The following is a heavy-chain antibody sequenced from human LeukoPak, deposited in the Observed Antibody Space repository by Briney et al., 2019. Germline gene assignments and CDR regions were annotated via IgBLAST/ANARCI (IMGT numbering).Heavy chain of an antibody. CDR1: GFTFSSYA. CDR2: ISGSGGST. Sequence: GGSLRLSCAASGFTFSSYAMSWVRQAPGKGLEWVSAISGSGGSTYYADSVKGRFTISRDNSKNTLYLQMNSLRAEDTAVYYCAKNPMIVVVITIFDYWGQGTLVTVSS. D-gene: IGHD3-22*01. J-gene: IGHJ4*02. CDR3: AKNPMIVVVITIFDY. V-gene: IGHV3-23*01.